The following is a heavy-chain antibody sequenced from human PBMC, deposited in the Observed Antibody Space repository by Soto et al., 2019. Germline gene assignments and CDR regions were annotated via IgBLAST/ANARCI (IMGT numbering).Heavy chain of an antibody. CDR3: ANDYAAYYYYGMDV. J-gene: IGHJ6*02. CDR1: GFTFSSYA. Sequence: PGGSLRLSCAASGFTFSSYAMSWVRQAPGKGLEWVSAISGSGGSTYYADSVKGRFTISRDNSKNTLYLQMNSLRAEDTAVYYCANDYAAYYYYGMDVWGQGTTVTVSS. V-gene: IGHV3-23*01. D-gene: IGHD4-17*01. CDR2: ISGSGGST.